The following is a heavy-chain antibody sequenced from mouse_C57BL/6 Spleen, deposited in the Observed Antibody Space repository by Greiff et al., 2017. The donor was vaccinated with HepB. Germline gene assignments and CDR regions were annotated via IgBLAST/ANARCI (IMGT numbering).Heavy chain of an antibody. Sequence: QVQLQQSGAELVRPGSSVKLSCKASGYTFTSYWMHWVKQRPIQGLEWIGNIDPSDSETHYNQKFKDKATLTVDKSSSTAYMQLSSLTSEDSAVYYCARRELCYYYAMDYWGQGTSVTVSS. CDR1: GYTFTSYW. CDR3: ARRELCYYYAMDY. CDR2: IDPSDSET. D-gene: IGHD4-1*01. J-gene: IGHJ4*01. V-gene: IGHV1-52*01.